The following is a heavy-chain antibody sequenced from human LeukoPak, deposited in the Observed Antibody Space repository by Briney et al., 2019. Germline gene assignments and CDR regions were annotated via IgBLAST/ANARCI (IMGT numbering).Heavy chain of an antibody. CDR2: IYYSGST. V-gene: IGHV4-39*01. D-gene: IGHD6-13*01. J-gene: IGHJ4*02. Sequence: PSETLSLTCTVSGDSITSSSYYWGWIRQPPGKGREWIGRIYYSGSTYYNPSLKSQVTISVGTSKNQFSLNLSSVPAADTAVYYCARLRYSSSWSTFDYWGQGTLVTVSS. CDR3: ARLRYSSSWSTFDY. CDR1: GDSITSSSYY.